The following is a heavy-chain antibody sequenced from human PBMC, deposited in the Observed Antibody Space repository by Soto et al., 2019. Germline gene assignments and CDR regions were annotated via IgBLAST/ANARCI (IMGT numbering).Heavy chain of an antibody. J-gene: IGHJ6*02. CDR1: GFTFSSYS. D-gene: IGHD2-15*01. Sequence: EVQLVESGGGLVQPGGSLRLSCAASGFTFSSYSMNWVRQASGKGLEWVSYISSSSSTIYYADSVKGRFTISRDNAKNSLYLQMNSLRDEDTAVYYCARDPGDRYCSGGSCYYYGMDVWGQGTTVTVSS. CDR2: ISSSSSTI. V-gene: IGHV3-48*02. CDR3: ARDPGDRYCSGGSCYYYGMDV.